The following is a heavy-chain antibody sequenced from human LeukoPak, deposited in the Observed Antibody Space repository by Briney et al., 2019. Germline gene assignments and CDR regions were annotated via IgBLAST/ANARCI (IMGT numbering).Heavy chain of an antibody. Sequence: GESLKISCKGSGYSFTNYWIGWVRQMPGKGLEWMGIIYPGDSDTRYSPSFQGQVTISADKSITTAYLQWSSLKASDTAMYYCARTLYSSSPYYFDYWGQGTLVTVSS. CDR1: GYSFTNYW. D-gene: IGHD6-6*01. CDR3: ARTLYSSSPYYFDY. V-gene: IGHV5-51*01. CDR2: IYPGDSDT. J-gene: IGHJ4*02.